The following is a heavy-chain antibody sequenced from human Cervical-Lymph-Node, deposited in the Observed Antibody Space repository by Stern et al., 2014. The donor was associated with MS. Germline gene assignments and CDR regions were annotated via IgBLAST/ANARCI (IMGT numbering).Heavy chain of an antibody. D-gene: IGHD1-1*01. Sequence: QLQLQESGPGLVKPSETLSLTCTVSGGSISSYYWSWIRQPAGKGLDWIGRIYTSGTTNYTPSLKSRVTMSEDTSKNQFSLKLSSVTAADTAVYYCARLVLERFDYWGQGTLVTVSS. CDR1: GGSISSYY. CDR2: IYTSGTT. V-gene: IGHV4-4*07. J-gene: IGHJ4*02. CDR3: ARLVLERFDY.